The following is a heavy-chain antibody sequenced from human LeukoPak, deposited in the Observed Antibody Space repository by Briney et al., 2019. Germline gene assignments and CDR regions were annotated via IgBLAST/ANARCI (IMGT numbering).Heavy chain of an antibody. CDR3: ARDYYDSSGYHYTDY. CDR1: GFTFSSYG. Sequence: GGSLRLSCAASGFTFSSYGMHWVRQAPGKGVEWVAVIWYDGSNKYYADSVKGRFTISRDNSKNTLYLQMNGLRAEDTAVYYCARDYYDSSGYHYTDYWGQGTLVTVSS. CDR2: IWYDGSNK. V-gene: IGHV3-33*01. J-gene: IGHJ4*02. D-gene: IGHD3-22*01.